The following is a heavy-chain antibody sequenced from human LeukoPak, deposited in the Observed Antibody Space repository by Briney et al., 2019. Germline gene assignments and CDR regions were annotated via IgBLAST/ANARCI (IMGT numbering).Heavy chain of an antibody. CDR1: GFTFSSYA. J-gene: IGHJ4*02. D-gene: IGHD3-16*02. V-gene: IGHV3-23*01. Sequence: GGSLRLSCAASGFTFSSYAMSWVRQAPGKGLEWVSAIGGSGGSTYYADSVKGRFTISRDNSKDTLYLQMNSLRAEDTAVYYCAGQYYDYVWGSYRYEAWFVGQGNGDYWGQGTLVTVSS. CDR2: IGGSGGST. CDR3: AGQYYDYVWGSYRYEAWFVGQGNGDY.